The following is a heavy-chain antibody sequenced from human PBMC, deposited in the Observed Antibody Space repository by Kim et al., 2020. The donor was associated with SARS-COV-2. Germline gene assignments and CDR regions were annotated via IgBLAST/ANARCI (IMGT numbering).Heavy chain of an antibody. CDR1: GDSVSSNSAA. D-gene: IGHD6-19*01. V-gene: IGHV6-1*01. Sequence: SQTLSLTCAISGDSVSSNSAAWNWIRQSPSRGLEWLGRTYYRSKWYNDYAVSVKSRITINPDTSKNQFSLQLNSVTPEDTAVYYCARDTSSGWYLGGTGAQDDAFDIWGQGTMVTVSS. CDR2: TYYRSKWYN. J-gene: IGHJ3*02. CDR3: ARDTSSGWYLGGTGAQDDAFDI.